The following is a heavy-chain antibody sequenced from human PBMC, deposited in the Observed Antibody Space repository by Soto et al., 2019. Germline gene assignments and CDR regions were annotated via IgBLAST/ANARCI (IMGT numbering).Heavy chain of an antibody. CDR2: IIPIFGTA. V-gene: IGHV1-69*12. J-gene: IGHJ4*02. CDR1: GGTFSSYA. D-gene: IGHD6-19*01. CDR3: ASLGDIQSGWYVYFDY. Sequence: QVQLVQSGAEVKKPGSSVKVSCKASGGTFSSYAISWVRQAPGQGLEWMGGIIPIFGTANYAQKFQGRVTITADEFTSTAYMELSSLRSEDTAVYYCASLGDIQSGWYVYFDYWGQGTLVTVSS.